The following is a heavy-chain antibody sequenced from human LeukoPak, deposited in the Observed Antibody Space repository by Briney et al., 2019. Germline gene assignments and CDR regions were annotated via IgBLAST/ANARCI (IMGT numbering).Heavy chain of an antibody. J-gene: IGHJ4*02. Sequence: GGSLRLSCAASGSTFSSYAMSWVRQAPGKGREGVSAISGSGGSTYYADSVKGRFTISRDNAKNSLYLQMNSLRAEDTAVYYCARALGRLWWVVGYFDYWGQGTLVTVSS. CDR1: GSTFSSYA. V-gene: IGHV3-23*01. CDR2: ISGSGGST. D-gene: IGHD4/OR15-4a*01. CDR3: ARALGRLWWVVGYFDY.